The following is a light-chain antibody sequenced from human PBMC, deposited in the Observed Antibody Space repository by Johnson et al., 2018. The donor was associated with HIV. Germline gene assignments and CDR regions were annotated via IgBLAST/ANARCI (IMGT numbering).Light chain of an antibody. CDR3: LACETGPRPYV. Sequence: QSVLRSRLQCLRPQDRRSPSPDLEAVPGNQHLPGTAPKLLISEKNQRPSGIPDRLSDSKSGTSATLAITGLWPEDAGDYYCLACETGPRPYVFGTGTKVPVL. CDR1: VP. V-gene: IGLV1-41*01. CDR2: EKN. J-gene: IGLJ1*01.